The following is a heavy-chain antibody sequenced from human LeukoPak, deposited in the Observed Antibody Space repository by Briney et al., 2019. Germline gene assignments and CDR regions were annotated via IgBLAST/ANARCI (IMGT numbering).Heavy chain of an antibody. CDR3: AKVRSVILTGYSDY. V-gene: IGHV3-23*01. D-gene: IGHD3-9*01. CDR2: ISGSGGST. CDR1: GFTFSSYA. Sequence: WGSLTLSCTASGFTFSSYAMSWVRQAPGKGLEWVSAISGSGGSTYYPYSVKGRFTISRDNPKNTLYLQMNSLRAEDTAVYYCAKVRSVILTGYSDYWGQGTLVTVSP. J-gene: IGHJ4*02.